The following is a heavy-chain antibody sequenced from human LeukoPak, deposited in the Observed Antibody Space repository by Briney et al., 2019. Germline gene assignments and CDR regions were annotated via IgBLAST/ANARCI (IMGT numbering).Heavy chain of an antibody. CDR1: GFTFSSYA. V-gene: IGHV3-23*01. D-gene: IGHD6-19*01. Sequence: GGSLRLSCAASGFTFSSYAMSWVRQAPGKGLEWVSAISGSGGGTYYSDSVKGRFTISRDNSKNTLYLQMNSLRAEDTAVYYCARILSSSWYEYFHHWGQGTLVTVSS. J-gene: IGHJ1*01. CDR2: ISGSGGGT. CDR3: ARILSSSWYEYFHH.